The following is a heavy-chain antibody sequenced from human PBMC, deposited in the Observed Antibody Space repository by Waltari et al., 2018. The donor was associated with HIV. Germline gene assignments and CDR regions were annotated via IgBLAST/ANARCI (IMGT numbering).Heavy chain of an antibody. CDR1: GGSINSGSFY. V-gene: IGHV4-61*02. D-gene: IGHD6-19*01. CDR3: ARSPKQWLVVRVWYLDL. J-gene: IGHJ2*01. CDR2: ISTTGKT. Sequence: QVQLQESGPGLVTPSQTLSLICNVSGGSINSGSFYWGWIRQPAGEELEWIGHISTTGKTDYNPSLKSRLTISLDTSKNHFSLKLRSVTAADTAVYYCARSPKQWLVVRVWYLDLWGRGTLVTVSS.